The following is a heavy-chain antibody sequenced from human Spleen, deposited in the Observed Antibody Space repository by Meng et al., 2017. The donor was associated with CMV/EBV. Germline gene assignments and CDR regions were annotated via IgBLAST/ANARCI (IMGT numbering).Heavy chain of an antibody. Sequence: SETLSLTCTVSGGSISSSSYYWGWIRQPPGKGLEWIGSIYYSGSTYYNPSLKSRVTISVDTSKNQFSLKLSSVTAADTAVYYCARGEYYYDSSGYLGLDPWGQGTLVTVSS. J-gene: IGHJ5*02. V-gene: IGHV4-39*07. CDR1: GGSISSSSYY. CDR3: ARGEYYYDSSGYLGLDP. D-gene: IGHD3-22*01. CDR2: IYYSGST.